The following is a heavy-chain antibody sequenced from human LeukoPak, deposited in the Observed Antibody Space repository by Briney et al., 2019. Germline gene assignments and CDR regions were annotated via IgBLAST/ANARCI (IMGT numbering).Heavy chain of an antibody. D-gene: IGHD3-22*01. J-gene: IGHJ4*02. CDR2: INPNSGGT. V-gene: IGHV1-2*02. CDR3: ARVRDYYDSSGYYIDY. Sequence: GASVKVSCKASGYTFTGYYMHWVRQAPGQGLEWMGWINPNSGGTNYAQKFQGRVTMTRDTSISTAYTELSRLRSDDTAVYYCARVRDYYDSSGYYIDYWGQGTLVTVSS. CDR1: GYTFTGYY.